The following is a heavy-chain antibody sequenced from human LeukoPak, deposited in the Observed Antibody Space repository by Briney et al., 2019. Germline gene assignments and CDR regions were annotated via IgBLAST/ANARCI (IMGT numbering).Heavy chain of an antibody. CDR3: AKEADLVSFAL. CDR1: GYTFTGNH. Sequence: ASVKVSCKASGYTFTGNHVHLVRQAHGRGLEWMGWIDPNSGGTMYSQKFQDRVAMTSDTSINTAYMELSGLRSDDTAVYFCAKEADLVSFALCGRGTLVTVSS. V-gene: IGHV1-2*02. J-gene: IGHJ2*01. D-gene: IGHD3-16*02. CDR2: IDPNSGGT.